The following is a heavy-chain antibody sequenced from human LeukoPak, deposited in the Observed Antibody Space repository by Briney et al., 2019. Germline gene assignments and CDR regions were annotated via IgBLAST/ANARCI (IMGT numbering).Heavy chain of an antibody. Sequence: GGSLRLSCAASGFALSSYAMSWVRQAPGKGLEWVSATSSSDAGTYHAESVRGRFTISRDNSKNTLYLQMNSLRAEDTAVYYCARDGLRGYSGYDHYNWFDPWGQGTLVTVSS. J-gene: IGHJ5*02. CDR2: TSSSDAGT. CDR1: GFALSSYA. D-gene: IGHD5-12*01. V-gene: IGHV3-23*01. CDR3: ARDGLRGYSGYDHYNWFDP.